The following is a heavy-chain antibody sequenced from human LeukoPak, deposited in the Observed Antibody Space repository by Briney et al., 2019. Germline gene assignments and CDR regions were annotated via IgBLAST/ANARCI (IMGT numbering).Heavy chain of an antibody. J-gene: IGHJ4*02. CDR2: ISGSGGST. V-gene: IGHV3-23*01. Sequence: PGGSLRLSCAASGFRFSDFTMTWVRQAPGKGLEWVSAISGSGGSTYYADSVKGRFTISRDNSKNTLYLQMNSLRAEDTAVYYCAKISDCSSSSCYYHPLYYFDYWGQGNLGTGSS. D-gene: IGHD2-2*01. CDR3: AKISDCSSSSCYYHPLYYFDY. CDR1: GFRFSDFT.